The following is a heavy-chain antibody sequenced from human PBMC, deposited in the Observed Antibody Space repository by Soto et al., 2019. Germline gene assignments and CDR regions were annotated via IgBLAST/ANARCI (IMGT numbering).Heavy chain of an antibody. CDR3: ARTVGAAYYFEF. D-gene: IGHD1-26*01. CDR2: IYTSGST. V-gene: IGHV4-4*07. Sequence: QVQLQESGPGLVKPSETLSLTCTVSGDSMTKYYWSWIRQPAGKGLEWIGRIYTSGSTNYNPSLKSRVTMSIDTSNNHFSLKLKSVTAADTAVYYCARTVGAAYYFEFWGQGALVTVSS. J-gene: IGHJ4*02. CDR1: GDSMTKYY.